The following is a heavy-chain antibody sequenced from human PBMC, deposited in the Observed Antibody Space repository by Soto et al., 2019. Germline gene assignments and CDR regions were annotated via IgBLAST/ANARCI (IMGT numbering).Heavy chain of an antibody. Sequence: SETLSLTCAVYGGSFSGYYWSWIRQPPGKGLEWIGEINHSGSTNYNPSLKSRVTISVDTSKNQFSLKPSSVTAADTAVYYCASEFMTTVTRDYWGQGTLVTVSS. CDR2: INHSGST. D-gene: IGHD4-17*01. V-gene: IGHV4-34*01. CDR3: ASEFMTTVTRDY. J-gene: IGHJ4*02. CDR1: GGSFSGYY.